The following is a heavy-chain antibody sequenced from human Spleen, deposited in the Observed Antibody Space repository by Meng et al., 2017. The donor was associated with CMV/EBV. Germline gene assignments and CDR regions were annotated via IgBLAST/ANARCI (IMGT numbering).Heavy chain of an antibody. J-gene: IGHJ6*02. CDR1: GGSFSGYY. D-gene: IGHD6-19*01. CDR3: ARLRGWQVGMDV. Sequence: GSLRLSCAVYGGSFSGYYWSWIRQPPGKGLEWIGEINHSGSTNYNPSLKSRVTISVDTSKNQFSLKLSSVTAADTSVYYCARLRGWQVGMDVWGQGTTVTVSS. V-gene: IGHV4-34*01. CDR2: INHSGST.